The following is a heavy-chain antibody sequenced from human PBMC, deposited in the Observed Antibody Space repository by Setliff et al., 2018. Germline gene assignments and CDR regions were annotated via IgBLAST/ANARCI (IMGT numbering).Heavy chain of an antibody. CDR2: IYNSGST. CDR1: GVSIRSYY. Sequence: PSETLSLTCTVSGVSIRSYYWSWIRQPPGKGLEWIGYIYNSGSTNYNPSLKSRVTISVDTSKNQISLKLTSVTAADTAVYYCARVVPLGGTDRWGQGTLVTVSS. J-gene: IGHJ4*01. D-gene: IGHD1-1*01. V-gene: IGHV4-59*01. CDR3: ARVVPLGGTDR.